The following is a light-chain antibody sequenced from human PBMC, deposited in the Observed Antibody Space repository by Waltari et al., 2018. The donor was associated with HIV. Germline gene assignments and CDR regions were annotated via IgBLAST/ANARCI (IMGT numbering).Light chain of an antibody. V-gene: IGKV3-20*01. CDR3: QQYGSSPPWT. CDR1: HNFSSNY. Sequence: EIVLTQSPDTPSLSPGERATLSCRASHNFSSNYLILYQKKTGRSPTLLIYGASRRAAGVADRFSGSGSGTDFTLTISRLEPEDFAVYFCQQYGSSPPWTFGQGTKVEVK. J-gene: IGKJ1*01. CDR2: GAS.